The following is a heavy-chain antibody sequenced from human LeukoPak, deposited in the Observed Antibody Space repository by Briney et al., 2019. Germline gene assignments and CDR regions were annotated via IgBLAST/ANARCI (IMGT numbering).Heavy chain of an antibody. Sequence: SVKVSCKASGGTFSSYAISWVRQAPVQRLEWMGRIIPIFGIANYAQKFQGRVTITADKSTSTAYMELSSLRSEDTAVYYCATQLRYFDWLPLGYWGQGTLVTVSS. J-gene: IGHJ4*02. CDR1: GGTFSSYA. CDR2: IIPIFGIA. D-gene: IGHD3-9*01. V-gene: IGHV1-69*04. CDR3: ATQLRYFDWLPLGY.